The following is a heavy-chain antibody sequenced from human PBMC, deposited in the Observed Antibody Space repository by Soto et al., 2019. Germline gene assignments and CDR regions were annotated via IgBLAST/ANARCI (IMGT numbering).Heavy chain of an antibody. CDR3: AKDYDFWSADPRPGWFDP. V-gene: IGHV3-30*18. D-gene: IGHD3-3*01. Sequence: QVQLVESGGGVVQPGRSLRLSCAASGFTFSSYGMHWVRQAPGKGLEWVAVISYDGSNKYYADSVKGRFTISRDNSKNTLYLQMNSLRAEDTAVYYCAKDYDFWSADPRPGWFDPWGQGTLVTVSS. CDR1: GFTFSSYG. J-gene: IGHJ5*02. CDR2: ISYDGSNK.